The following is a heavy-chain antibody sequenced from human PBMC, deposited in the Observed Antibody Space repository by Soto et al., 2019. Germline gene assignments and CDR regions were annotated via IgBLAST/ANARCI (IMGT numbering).Heavy chain of an antibody. V-gene: IGHV3-53*01. CDR1: GFSVSSNY. CDR2: IYSGGST. CDR3: ARGCGSLYYFDY. J-gene: IGHJ4*02. Sequence: EVQLVESGGGLIQPGGSLRLSCAVSGFSVSSNYMTWVRQAPGKGLEWVSVIYSGGSTYYADSVKGRFTISRDNSKNMLYLQINSLRAEDTAVYYCARGCGSLYYFDYWGQGTLVTVSS. D-gene: IGHD1-26*01.